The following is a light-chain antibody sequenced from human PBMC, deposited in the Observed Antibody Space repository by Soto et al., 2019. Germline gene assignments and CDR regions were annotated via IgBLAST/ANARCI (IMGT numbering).Light chain of an antibody. Sequence: DIRLTQSPSSLSSSVGDRVTITFLASQGVSKWLAWYQQKPGKAPILLIHGASNLQTGVPSRFSGSGSGTDFVLTITSLQPEDIATYFCQQANSFPLTFGQGTRLEIK. V-gene: IGKV1-12*01. CDR3: QQANSFPLT. CDR1: QGVSKW. CDR2: GAS. J-gene: IGKJ5*01.